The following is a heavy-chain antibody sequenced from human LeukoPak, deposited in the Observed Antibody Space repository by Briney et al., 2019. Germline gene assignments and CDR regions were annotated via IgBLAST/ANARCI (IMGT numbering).Heavy chain of an antibody. J-gene: IGHJ6*02. CDR2: ISSSGGTI. CDR1: GFTFNTYS. CDR3: ARAGFGSYGLDV. V-gene: IGHV3-48*02. D-gene: IGHD2-15*01. Sequence: GGSLTLSCAASGFTFNTYSMNWVRQAPGKGLEWVSYISSSGGTIYYADSVKGRFTISRDNAKKSLSLQVSSLTDEDTAVYYCARAGFGSYGLDVWGQGTTVTVSS.